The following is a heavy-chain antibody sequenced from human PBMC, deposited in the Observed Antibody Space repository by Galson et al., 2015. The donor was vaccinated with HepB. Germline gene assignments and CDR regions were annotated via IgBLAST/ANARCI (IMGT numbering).Heavy chain of an antibody. CDR2: ISWDGSHI. CDR3: AKDLGLGRGGLDS. Sequence: SLRLSCAASGFTFDDYRLYWLRQVRGQRPEWISLISWDGSHIFYADSVKGRFTISRDNTNTRLFLDMDRLRPEDRALHHCAKDLGLGRGGLDSWGQRTLVTGSS. D-gene: IGHD3-10*01. CDR1: GFTFDDYR. V-gene: IGHV3-43*01. J-gene: IGHJ4*02.